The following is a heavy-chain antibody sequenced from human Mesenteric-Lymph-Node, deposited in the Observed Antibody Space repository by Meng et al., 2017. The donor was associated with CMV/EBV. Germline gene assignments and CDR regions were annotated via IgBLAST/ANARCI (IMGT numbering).Heavy chain of an antibody. J-gene: IGHJ6*02. V-gene: IGHV3-53*01. CDR1: GFTVSSNY. D-gene: IGHD5-18*01. Sequence: GESLKISCAASGFTVSSNYMSWVRQAPGKGLEWVSVIYSGGSTYYADSVKGRFTISRDNSKNTLYLQMNSLRAEDTAVYYCARDRGVQLWERYYYYYGMDVWGQGTTVTVSS. CDR2: IYSGGST. CDR3: ARDRGVQLWERYYYYYGMDV.